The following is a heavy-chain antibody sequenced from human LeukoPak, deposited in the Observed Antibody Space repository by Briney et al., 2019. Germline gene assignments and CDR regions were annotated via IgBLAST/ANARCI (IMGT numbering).Heavy chain of an antibody. D-gene: IGHD1-1*01. CDR1: GYIFSIYA. CDR3: ERDYTLTIGTTTYFQH. CDR2: IETNTGNP. V-gene: IGHV7-4-1*02. Sequence: ASVKVSCKTSGYIFSIYALIWVRQAPGQGLELMGWIETNTGNPTYAQGFTGRFVFSLDTSVSTAYLQISSLKAEDTAVYYCERDYTLTIGTTTYFQHWGQGTLVTVSS. J-gene: IGHJ1*01.